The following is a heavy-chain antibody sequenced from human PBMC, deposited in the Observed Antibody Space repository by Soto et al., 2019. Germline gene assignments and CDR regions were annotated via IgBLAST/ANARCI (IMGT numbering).Heavy chain of an antibody. J-gene: IGHJ4*02. D-gene: IGHD2-21*02. V-gene: IGHV5-51*01. Sequence: GESLKISCKASGYSFSNYWIGWVRQMPGRGLEWMGLIYPGDSNIRYSPSFQGQVTISADKSISTAYLQWRSLKASDTAMYYCAKTDSTSRLFDSWGQGALVTVSS. CDR2: IYPGDSNI. CDR1: GYSFSNYW. CDR3: AKTDSTSRLFDS.